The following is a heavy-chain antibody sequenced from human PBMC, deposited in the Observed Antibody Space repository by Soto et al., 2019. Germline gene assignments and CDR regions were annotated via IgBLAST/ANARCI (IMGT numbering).Heavy chain of an antibody. CDR1: GGSFSGYY. V-gene: IGHV4-34*01. Sequence: KQSQTLSLTCAVYGGSFSGYYWSWIRQPPGKGLEWIGEINHSGSTNYNPSLKSRVTISVDTSKNQFSLKLSSVTAADTAVYYCARVALIRVVPAARRVNWFDPWGQGTLVTVSS. J-gene: IGHJ5*02. CDR2: INHSGST. CDR3: ARVALIRVVPAARRVNWFDP. D-gene: IGHD2-2*01.